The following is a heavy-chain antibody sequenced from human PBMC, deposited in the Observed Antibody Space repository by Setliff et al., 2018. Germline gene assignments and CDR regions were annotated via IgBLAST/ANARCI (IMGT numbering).Heavy chain of an antibody. CDR1: GFTFRDYT. J-gene: IGHJ4*02. D-gene: IGHD4-17*01. CDR2: VIQDGNG. V-gene: IGHV3-23*01. Sequence: GGSLRLSCAASGFTFRDYTMAWVRQAPGKGLEWVAGVIQDGNGYYADSMKGRSVISRDNSRSSCFLQLNNLRPEDTATYYCVKDRVNDGVWDFDSWGQGIAVTVSS. CDR3: VKDRVNDGVWDFDS.